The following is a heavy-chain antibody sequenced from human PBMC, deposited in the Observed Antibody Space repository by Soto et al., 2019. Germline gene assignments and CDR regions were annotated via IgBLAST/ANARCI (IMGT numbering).Heavy chain of an antibody. CDR1: GYTFSNYG. CDR2: ISLYSDGT. J-gene: IGHJ5*02. CDR3: ARVVPGAEAWFGP. Sequence: SSVKVSCKTSGYTFSNYGITWVRQAPGQPLEWLGWISLYSDGTNYAQKFQGRVSMTTDTSTTTAYMELRSLRSDDTAVYYCARVVPGAEAWFGPWGQGTLVTVSS. V-gene: IGHV1-18*01. D-gene: IGHD2-2*01.